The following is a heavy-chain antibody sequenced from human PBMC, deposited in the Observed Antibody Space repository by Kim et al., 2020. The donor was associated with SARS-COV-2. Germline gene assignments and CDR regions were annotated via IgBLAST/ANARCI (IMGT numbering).Heavy chain of an antibody. D-gene: IGHD2-15*01. CDR3: ARGHCSGGSCYPV. V-gene: IGHV3-21*01. J-gene: IGHJ4*02. Sequence: YADSVKARFTISRDNAKNSLYLQMNSLRAEDTAVYYCARGHCSGGSCYPVWGQGTLVTVSS.